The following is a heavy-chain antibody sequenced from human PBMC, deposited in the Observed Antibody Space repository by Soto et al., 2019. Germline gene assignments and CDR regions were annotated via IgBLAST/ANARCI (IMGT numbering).Heavy chain of an antibody. V-gene: IGHV3-23*01. D-gene: IGHD2-21*01. J-gene: IGHJ5*02. Sequence: PGGSLRLSCVASGFTFSSYAMTWVRQAPGKGLQWVSTIGDSGADSYYADSEKGRFTISRDNSKNTLYLQMNSLRAEDTAVYYCAKDRPRDYSVATPGFDPWGQGTLVTVSS. CDR3: AKDRPRDYSVATPGFDP. CDR1: GFTFSSYA. CDR2: IGDSGADS.